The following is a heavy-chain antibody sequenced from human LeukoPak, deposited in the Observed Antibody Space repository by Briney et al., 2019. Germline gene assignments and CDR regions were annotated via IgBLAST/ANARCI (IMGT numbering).Heavy chain of an antibody. CDR2: MNPDSGDT. J-gene: IGHJ4*02. CDR3: ARGLGSYDSSELTWPMISF. D-gene: IGHD3-22*01. CDR1: GYTFTNYE. V-gene: IGHV1-8*01. Sequence: ASVKVSFKASGYTFTNYEINWVRQATGHGLEWMGWMNPDSGDTAYAQKFQGRITMTRTTSITTAYMELSSLRSEDTAVYYCARGLGSYDSSELTWPMISFWGQGTQVTVSS.